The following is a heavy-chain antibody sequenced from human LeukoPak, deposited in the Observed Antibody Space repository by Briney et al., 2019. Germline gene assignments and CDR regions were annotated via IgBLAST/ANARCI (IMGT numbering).Heavy chain of an antibody. V-gene: IGHV3-7*04. D-gene: IGHD1-26*01. J-gene: IGHJ4*02. CDR2: IKQDGSEK. Sequence: GGSLRLSCAASGFTFSSYWMSWVRQAPGKGLEWVANIKQDGSEKYYVDSVKGRFTISRDNAKNSLYLQMNSLRAEDTAVYYCARGNSGSYPRFDYWGQGTLVTVSS. CDR1: GFTFSSYW. CDR3: ARGNSGSYPRFDY.